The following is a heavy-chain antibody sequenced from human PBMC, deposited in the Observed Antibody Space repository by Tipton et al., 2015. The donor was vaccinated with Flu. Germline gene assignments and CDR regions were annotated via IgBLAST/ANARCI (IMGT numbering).Heavy chain of an antibody. D-gene: IGHD3-10*02. Sequence: TLSLTCAVYGGSLSDYYWSWIRQSPGKGLEWIGEINHSGSTYYNPSLKSRVTISEDTSNNQFSLRLSSVTAADTAVYYCARLSYYDVDLKNFYFDYWGQGALVTVSS. V-gene: IGHV4-34*01. CDR1: GGSLSDYY. CDR3: ARLSYYDVDLKNFYFDY. J-gene: IGHJ4*02. CDR2: INHSGST.